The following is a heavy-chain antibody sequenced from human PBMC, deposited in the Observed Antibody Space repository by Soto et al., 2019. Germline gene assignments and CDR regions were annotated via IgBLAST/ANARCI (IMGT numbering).Heavy chain of an antibody. CDR1: GGSFSGYY. V-gene: IGHV4-34*01. Sequence: SETLSLTCAVYGGSFSGYYWNWIRQPPGRGLEWIGEIDHSGYTNYNPSLKSRVTISVDTSKNQFSLRLTSVTAADTAVYYCARVRDWFDPWGQGTLVTVSS. J-gene: IGHJ5*02. CDR2: IDHSGYT. CDR3: ARVRDWFDP. D-gene: IGHD3-3*01.